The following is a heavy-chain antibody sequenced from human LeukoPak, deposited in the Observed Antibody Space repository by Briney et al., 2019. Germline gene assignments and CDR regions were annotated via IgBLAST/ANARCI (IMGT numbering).Heavy chain of an antibody. V-gene: IGHV1-69*13. J-gene: IGHJ5*02. D-gene: IGHD3-10*01. CDR1: GGTFSSYA. Sequence: ASVKVSCKASGGTFSSYAISWVRQAPGQGLEWMGGIIPIFGTANYAQKFQGRVTITADESTSTAYMELSSLRSEDTAVYYWARGLRYGSGSYYPGNWFDPWGQGTLVTVSS. CDR2: IIPIFGTA. CDR3: ARGLRYGSGSYYPGNWFDP.